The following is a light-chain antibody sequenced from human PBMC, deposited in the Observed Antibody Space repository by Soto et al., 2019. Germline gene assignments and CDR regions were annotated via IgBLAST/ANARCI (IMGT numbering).Light chain of an antibody. CDR2: DVS. J-gene: IGLJ1*01. V-gene: IGLV2-14*01. CDR3: SSYTSSSTRNV. CDR1: SSDVGGYNY. Sequence: QSALTQPASVSGSPGQSITISCTGTSSDVGGYNYVSWYQQHPGKAPKLMIYDVSNRPSGVSNRFSGSKSGNTASLTISGLQAEDEADYSCSSYTSSSTRNVFGTGTQVTVL.